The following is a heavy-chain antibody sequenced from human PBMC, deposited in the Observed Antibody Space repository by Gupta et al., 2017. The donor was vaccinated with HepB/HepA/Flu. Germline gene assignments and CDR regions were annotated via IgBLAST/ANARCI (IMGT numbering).Heavy chain of an antibody. D-gene: IGHD6-19*01. CDR2: IYYSGST. CDR3: ARPSGLYYFDY. V-gene: IGHV4-39*01. CDR1: GGSLSSSSYY. J-gene: IGHJ4*02. Sequence: QLQLQESGPGLVKPSETLSLTCPVSGGSLSSSSYYWGWIRQTPGKGLEWIGSIYYSGSTYYNPSLKSRVTISVDTSKNQFSLKLSSVTAADTAVYYCARPSGLYYFDYWGQGTLVTVSS.